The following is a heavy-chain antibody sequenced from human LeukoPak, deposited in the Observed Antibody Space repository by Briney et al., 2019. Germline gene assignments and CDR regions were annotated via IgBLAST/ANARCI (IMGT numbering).Heavy chain of an antibody. D-gene: IGHD3-22*01. CDR1: GGSISSYY. CDR3: ARAMTDGAYYYMDV. CDR2: IYYSGST. Sequence: SETLSLTCTVSGGSISSYYWSWIRQPPGKGLEWIGYIYYSGSTNYNPSLKSRVTISVDTSKNQFSLKLSSVTAADTAVYYCARAMTDGAYYYMDVWAKGPRSPSP. V-gene: IGHV4-59*01. J-gene: IGHJ6*03.